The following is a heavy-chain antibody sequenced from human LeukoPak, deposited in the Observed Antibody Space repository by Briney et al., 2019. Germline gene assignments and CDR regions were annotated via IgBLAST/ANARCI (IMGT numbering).Heavy chain of an antibody. CDR1: GFTFSKYA. CDR2: ISGSGTT. J-gene: IGHJ4*02. D-gene: IGHD3-10*01. CDR3: AKDPMVRGSTYDY. Sequence: GGPLRLSCVASGFTFSKYAMTWVRQAPGKGLEWVSSISGSGTTYYAESVKGRFTVSRDNSKNTLYLQVNSLRAEDTAVYYCAKDPMVRGSTYDYWGQGTPVTVSS. V-gene: IGHV3-23*01.